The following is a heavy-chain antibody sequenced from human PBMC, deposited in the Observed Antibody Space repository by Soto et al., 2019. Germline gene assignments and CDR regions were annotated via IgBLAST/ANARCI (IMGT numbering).Heavy chain of an antibody. Sequence: PGESLKISCKGSGYSFASYWTAWVRQMPGKGLEWMGIVYPGDSETRYSPSFQGQVSISADKSINTAYLQWSSLKASDTAMYYCARQSGGGVITDFDYWGQGTLVTVSS. J-gene: IGHJ4*02. V-gene: IGHV5-51*01. CDR1: GYSFASYW. CDR3: ARQSGGGVITDFDY. D-gene: IGHD3-10*01. CDR2: VYPGDSET.